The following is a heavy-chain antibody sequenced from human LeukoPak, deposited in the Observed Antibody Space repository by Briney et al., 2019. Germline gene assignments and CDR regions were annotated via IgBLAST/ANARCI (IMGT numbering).Heavy chain of an antibody. CDR1: GYTFTGYY. CDR3: ATTITMVRGVTYNWFDP. V-gene: IGHV1-24*01. J-gene: IGHJ5*02. D-gene: IGHD3-10*01. Sequence: ASVKVSCKASGYTFTGYYMHWVRQAPGKGLEWMGGFDPEDGETIYAQKFQGRVTMTEDTSTDTAYMELSSLRSEDTAVYYCATTITMVRGVTYNWFDPWGQGTLVTVSS. CDR2: FDPEDGET.